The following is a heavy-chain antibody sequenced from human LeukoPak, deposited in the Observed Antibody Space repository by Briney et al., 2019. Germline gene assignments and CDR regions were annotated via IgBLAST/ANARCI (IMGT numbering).Heavy chain of an antibody. CDR2: INVGNGNT. D-gene: IGHD3-10*01. V-gene: IGHV1-3*01. J-gene: IGHJ6*02. Sequence: ASVKVSCKASGYTFTSYAMHWVSQAPGQRLEWMGWINVGNGNTKYSQKFQGRVTITRDTSASTAYMELSSLRSEDTAVYYCARDPPGVRGVIHYGMDVWGQGTTVTVSS. CDR3: ARDPPGVRGVIHYGMDV. CDR1: GYTFTSYA.